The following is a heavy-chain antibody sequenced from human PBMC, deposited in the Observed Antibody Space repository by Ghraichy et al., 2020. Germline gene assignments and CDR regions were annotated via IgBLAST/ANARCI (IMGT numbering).Heavy chain of an antibody. D-gene: IGHD1-26*01. CDR1: GYTFTSYY. CDR3: ARTGRGASRGDNWFDP. CDR2: INPSGGST. V-gene: IGHV1-46*01. J-gene: IGHJ5*02. Sequence: ASVKVSCKASGYTFTSYYMHWVRQAPGQGLEWMGIINPSGGSTSYAQKFQGRVTMTRDTSTSTVYMELSSLRSEDTAVYYCARTGRGASRGDNWFDPWGQGTLVTVSS.